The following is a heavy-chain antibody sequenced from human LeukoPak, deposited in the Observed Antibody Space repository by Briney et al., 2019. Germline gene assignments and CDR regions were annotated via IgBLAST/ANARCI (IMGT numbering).Heavy chain of an antibody. V-gene: IGHV1-18*04. D-gene: IGHD6-6*01. CDR3: ARDRYSTSSRVVDY. CDR1: GYRLTSHY. J-gene: IGHJ4*02. Sequence: ASVKVSCKASGYRLTSHYIHWLRQAPGQGLEWMGWISAYNGNTNYAQKLQGRVTMTTDTSTSTAYMELRSLRSDDTAVYYCARDRYSTSSRVVDYWGQGTLVTVSS. CDR2: ISAYNGNT.